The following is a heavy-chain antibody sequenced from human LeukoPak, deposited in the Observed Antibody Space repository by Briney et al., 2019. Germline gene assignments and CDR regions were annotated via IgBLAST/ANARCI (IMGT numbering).Heavy chain of an antibody. Sequence: GESLKISCKGSGYSFTSYWIGWVRQMPGKGLEWMGIIYPGDSDTRYSPSFQGQVTISADKSISTAYLQWSSLKASDTAMYYCARHCSGPTCGYYGMDVWGQGTTVTVSS. D-gene: IGHD2-15*01. CDR2: IYPGDSDT. V-gene: IGHV5-51*01. CDR3: ARHCSGPTCGYYGMDV. J-gene: IGHJ6*02. CDR1: GYSFTSYW.